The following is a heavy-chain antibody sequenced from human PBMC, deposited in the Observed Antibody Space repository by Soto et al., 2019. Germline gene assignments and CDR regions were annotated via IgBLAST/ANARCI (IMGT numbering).Heavy chain of an antibody. D-gene: IGHD3-16*01. CDR1: GYIFVNYG. CDR2: ISPYTGNT. CDR3: VMVDNYVTPTPQDV. J-gene: IGHJ6*02. Sequence: QVQLVQSGDEVKKPGASVKVSCKASGYIFVNYGIAWVRQAPGQGLEWMGWISPYTGNTHSATKVQGRLTMTTDTSTSTAYVDLGRLTSDDTAVYYCVMVDNYVTPTPQDVWGQGTTVTVSS. V-gene: IGHV1-18*01.